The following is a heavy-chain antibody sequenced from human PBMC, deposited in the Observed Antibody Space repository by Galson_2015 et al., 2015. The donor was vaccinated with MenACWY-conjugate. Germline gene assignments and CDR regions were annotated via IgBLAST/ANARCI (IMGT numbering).Heavy chain of an antibody. CDR2: ITLTGSYI. V-gene: IGHV3-21*01. Sequence: SLRLSCAASGFTFNTYSMSWVRQAPGKGLECVSSITLTGSYISYADSEKGRFTVSRDNAKNSMYLQMNSLRAEDTAVYYCAREGSSGGMDVWDQGTTVTVSS. D-gene: IGHD1-26*01. CDR3: AREGSSGGMDV. CDR1: GFTFNTYS. J-gene: IGHJ6*02.